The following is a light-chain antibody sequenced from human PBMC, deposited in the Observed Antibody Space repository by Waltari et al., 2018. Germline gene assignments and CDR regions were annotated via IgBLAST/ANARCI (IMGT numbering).Light chain of an antibody. CDR3: QQSYTTPQGT. CDR2: AAS. V-gene: IGKV1-39*01. CDR1: KGIDSY. Sequence: DIKLTQSPSSLSASVGDRVTITCRASKGIDSYLNWYQHKPGQAPSLLIYAASALRTGVPLRFSGSGSGTDFTLTINSLQLEDFATYYCQQSYTTPQGTFGQGTRLEI. J-gene: IGKJ5*01.